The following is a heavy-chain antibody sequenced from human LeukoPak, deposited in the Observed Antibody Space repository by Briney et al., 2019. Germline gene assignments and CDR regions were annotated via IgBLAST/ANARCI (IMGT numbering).Heavy chain of an antibody. V-gene: IGHV3-23*01. J-gene: IGHJ4*02. CDR1: GFTFSSYA. D-gene: IGHD4-17*01. Sequence: GGSLRPSCAASGFTFSSYAMSWVRQAPGKGLEWVSAISGSGGSTYYADSVKGRFTISRDNSKNTLYLQMNSLRAEDTAVYYCAKADGDLLYYFDYWGQGTLVTVSS. CDR3: AKADGDLLYYFDY. CDR2: ISGSGGST.